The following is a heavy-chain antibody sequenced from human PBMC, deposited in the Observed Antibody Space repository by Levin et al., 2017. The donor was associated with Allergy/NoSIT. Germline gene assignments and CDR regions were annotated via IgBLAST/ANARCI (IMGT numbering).Heavy chain of an antibody. V-gene: IGHV3-15*01. D-gene: IGHD1-14*01. Sequence: GESLKISCAASGFTFSNAWMSWVRQAPGKGLEWVGRIKSKTDGGTTDYATPVKGRFTISRDDSKNTLYLQMNSLKTEDTAVYYCSSWDLTYGKSEFDYWGQGTLVTVSS. CDR1: GFTFSNAW. CDR3: SSWDLTYGKSEFDY. J-gene: IGHJ4*02. CDR2: IKSKTDGGTT.